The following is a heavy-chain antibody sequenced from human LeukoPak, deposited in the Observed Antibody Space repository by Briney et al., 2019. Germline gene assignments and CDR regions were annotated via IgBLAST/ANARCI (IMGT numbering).Heavy chain of an antibody. D-gene: IGHD3-10*01. CDR1: GGSISSSNYF. CDR3: ARHVAYGPLEI. Sequence: SETLSLTCTVPGGSISSSNYFWDWIRQPPGKGLEWIGNIYYSGSTDYNPSLKTRVTMSVDTSNNRFSLQVNSVTAADTAVYYCARHVAYGPLEIWGQGTMVTVSS. V-gene: IGHV4-39*01. CDR2: IYYSGST. J-gene: IGHJ3*02.